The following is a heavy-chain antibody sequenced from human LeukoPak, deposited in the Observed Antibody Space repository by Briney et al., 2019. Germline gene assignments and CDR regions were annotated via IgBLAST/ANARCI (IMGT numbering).Heavy chain of an antibody. J-gene: IGHJ4*02. CDR1: GGSISSYF. D-gene: IGHD5-12*01. Sequence: PSETLSLTCTVSGGSISSYFWSWVRQPPGKGLEWIGYIYYSGSTDYNPSLKSRVTISVDTSKNQFSLKLASVTTADTAVYYCARDRWLGYWGQGTLATVSS. V-gene: IGHV4-59*01. CDR2: IYYSGST. CDR3: ARDRWLGY.